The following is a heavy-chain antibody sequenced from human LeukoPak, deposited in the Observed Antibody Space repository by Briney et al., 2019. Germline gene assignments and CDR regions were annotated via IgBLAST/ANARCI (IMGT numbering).Heavy chain of an antibody. Sequence: SETPSLTCAVYGGSFSGYYWSWIRQPPGKGLEWIGEINHSGSTNYNPSLKSRVTISVDTSKNQFSLKLSSVTAADTAVYYCARSSGDCSGGSCYLSALDYWGQGTLVTVSS. CDR2: INHSGST. V-gene: IGHV4-34*01. J-gene: IGHJ4*02. CDR1: GGSFSGYY. D-gene: IGHD2-15*01. CDR3: ARSSGDCSGGSCYLSALDY.